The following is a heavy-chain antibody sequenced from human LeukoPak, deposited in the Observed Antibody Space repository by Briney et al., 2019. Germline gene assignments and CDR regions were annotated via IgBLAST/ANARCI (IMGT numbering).Heavy chain of an antibody. J-gene: IGHJ1*01. CDR2: INPNSGGT. CDR1: GYTFTGYY. CDR3: ARVDIVVXPAXIPX. V-gene: IGHV1-2*02. Sequence: GASVKVSCKASGYTFTGYYMHWVRQAPGQGLEWMGWINPNSGGTNYAQKFQGRVTITRDTSISTAYMELSRLRSDDTAVYYCARVDIVVXPAXIPXWGQGXLATV. D-gene: IGHD2-2*01.